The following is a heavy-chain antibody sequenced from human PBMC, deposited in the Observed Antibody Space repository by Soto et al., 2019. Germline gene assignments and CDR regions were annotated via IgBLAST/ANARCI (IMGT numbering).Heavy chain of an antibody. CDR1: GDSVSSDITS. D-gene: IGHD3-10*01. J-gene: IGHJ3*01. CDR3: ARGNALDV. V-gene: IGHV6-1*01. CDR2: TYYRSKWFH. Sequence: QGQLQQSGPGLVKPSQTLSLTCAISGDSVSSDITSWNWIRQSPSRGLEWLGRTYYRSKWFHDYAAAVKSRITINPDTSKNQFSLELNSMTPEDTAVYYCARGNALDVWGQGTVGTVSS.